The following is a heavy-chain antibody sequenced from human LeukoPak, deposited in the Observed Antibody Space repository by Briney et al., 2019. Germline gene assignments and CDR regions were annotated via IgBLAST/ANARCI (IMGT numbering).Heavy chain of an antibody. D-gene: IGHD3-10*01. CDR1: GVSFSGYY. V-gene: IGHV4-34*01. J-gene: IGHJ6*02. CDR2: INHSGST. Sequence: SDTLSPTCAVYGVSFSGYYRSWIRKPPGKGLEWIGEINHSGSTNYNPSLKSRVTISVDTSKNQFSLKLSSVTAADTAVYYCAREAVRGNYYYYGMDVWGQGTTVTVSS. CDR3: AREAVRGNYYYYGMDV.